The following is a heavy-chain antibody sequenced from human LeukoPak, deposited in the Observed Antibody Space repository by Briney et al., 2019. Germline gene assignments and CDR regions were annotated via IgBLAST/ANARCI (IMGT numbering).Heavy chain of an antibody. J-gene: IGHJ4*02. CDR1: GFTFGNYA. CDR3: TRALSGWWDFDY. CDR2: IRSKAYGGTT. D-gene: IGHD6-19*01. V-gene: IGHV3-49*03. Sequence: GGSLRLSCTASGFTFGNYAMSWFRQAPGKGLGWVGFIRSKAYGGTTEYAASVKGRFTISRDDSKTIAYLQMNSLKTEDTAVFYCTRALSGWWDFDYWGQGTLVTVSS.